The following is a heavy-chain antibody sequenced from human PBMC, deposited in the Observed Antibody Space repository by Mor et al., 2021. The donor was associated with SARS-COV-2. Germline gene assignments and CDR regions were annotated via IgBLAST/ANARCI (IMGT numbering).Heavy chain of an antibody. Sequence: ADAAKGRFTIYRDNSEHTVYLQMNSLRDEDTAVYYCAIESTSTSRGSFVFWGQGTLVTVSS. J-gene: IGHJ4*02. V-gene: IGHV3-23*01. CDR3: AIESTSTSRGSFVF. D-gene: IGHD2-2*01.